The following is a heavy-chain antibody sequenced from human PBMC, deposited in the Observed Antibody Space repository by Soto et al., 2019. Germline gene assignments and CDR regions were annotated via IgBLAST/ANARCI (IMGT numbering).Heavy chain of an antibody. CDR1: GGSVSSSSYY. CDR3: ARRPKSGSFHYYGVDV. V-gene: IGHV4-39*01. CDR2: IYYNGRT. J-gene: IGHJ6*02. Sequence: LSLTCTVSGGSVSSSSYYWDWIRQPPGKGLEWIGHIYYNGRTYYNPSLRSRVTISVDTSKNQFSLILSSVTAADSAVYYCARRPKSGSFHYYGVDVWGRGTTVTVSS. D-gene: IGHD1-26*01.